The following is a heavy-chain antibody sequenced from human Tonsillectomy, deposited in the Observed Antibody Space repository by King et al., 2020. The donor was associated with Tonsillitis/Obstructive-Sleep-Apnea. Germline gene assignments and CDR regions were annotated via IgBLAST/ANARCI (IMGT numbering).Heavy chain of an antibody. V-gene: IGHV3-30*04. D-gene: IGHD2-8*01. J-gene: IGHJ6*02. CDR2: ISYDENYK. Sequence: VQLVESGGGVVQPGRSLRLSCAASGFTFSSYAMHWVRQAPGKGLEWVAVISYDENYKYYADSMKGRFTISRDNSRNTLYLQMDSLGTEDTAVYYCATEPRSTDASHYGMDVWGQGTTVTVSS. CDR1: GFTFSSYA. CDR3: ATEPRSTDASHYGMDV.